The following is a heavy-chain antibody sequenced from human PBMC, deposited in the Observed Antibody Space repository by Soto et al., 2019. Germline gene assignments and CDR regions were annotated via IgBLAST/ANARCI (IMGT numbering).Heavy chain of an antibody. Sequence: GGSLRLSCAASGFTFSSYAMHWVRQAPGKGLEWVAVISYDGSNKYYADSVKGRFTISRDNSKNTLYLQMNSLRAEDTAVYYCARDFNDFDWSVDAFDIWGQGTMVTVSS. J-gene: IGHJ3*02. CDR3: ARDFNDFDWSVDAFDI. CDR1: GFTFSSYA. V-gene: IGHV3-30-3*01. D-gene: IGHD3-9*01. CDR2: ISYDGSNK.